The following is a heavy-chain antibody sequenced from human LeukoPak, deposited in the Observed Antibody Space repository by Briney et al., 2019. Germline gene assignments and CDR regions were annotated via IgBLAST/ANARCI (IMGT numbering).Heavy chain of an antibody. V-gene: IGHV3-33*06. CDR1: GFTFSSYG. Sequence: GRSLRLSCAASGFTFSSYGMHWVRQAPGKGLEWVAVIWYDGNNKYYADSVKGRFTISRDNSKNTVYLQMNSLRAEDTAVYYCAKDRSDYGDLPDYWGQGTPVTVSS. J-gene: IGHJ4*02. CDR2: IWYDGNNK. CDR3: AKDRSDYGDLPDY. D-gene: IGHD4-17*01.